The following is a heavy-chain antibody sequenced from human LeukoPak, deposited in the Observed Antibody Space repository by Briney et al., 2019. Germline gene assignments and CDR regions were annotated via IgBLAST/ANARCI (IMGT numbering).Heavy chain of an antibody. CDR3: ASRSASGNWFLHY. CDR1: GYTFTGQY. D-gene: IGHD3-10*01. J-gene: IGHJ4*02. CDR2: INPHSGDT. V-gene: IGHV1-2*02. Sequence: ASVKVSRKASGYTFTGQYRHWVRQAPGQGLEWMGWINPHSGDTHYAQKFQGRVTMTTDTSISTVHMELSSLTSDDTAVYYCASRSASGNWFLHYWGQGTLVTVSS.